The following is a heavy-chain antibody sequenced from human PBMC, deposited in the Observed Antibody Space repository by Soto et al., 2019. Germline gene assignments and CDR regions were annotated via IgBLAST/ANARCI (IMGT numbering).Heavy chain of an antibody. D-gene: IGHD2-2*01. CDR2: IYYSGST. J-gene: IGHJ6*02. V-gene: IGHV4-31*02. Sequence: SETLSLTCTVSGGSISSGGYYWSWIRQHPGKGLEWIGYIYYSGSTYYNPSLKSRVTISVDTSKNQLSLKLSSVTAADTAVYYCARDRYDCSSTSCLEGPYGMDVWGQGTTVTVSS. CDR3: ARDRYDCSSTSCLEGPYGMDV. CDR1: GGSISSGGYY.